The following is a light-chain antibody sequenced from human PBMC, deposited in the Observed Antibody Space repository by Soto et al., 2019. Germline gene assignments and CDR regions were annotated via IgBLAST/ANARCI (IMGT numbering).Light chain of an antibody. CDR2: DNN. CDR1: SSNIGNNY. J-gene: IGLJ3*02. Sequence: QSVLTQPPSVSAAPGQKVTISCSGSSSNIGNNYVSWYQQLPGTAPKLLIYDNNKRPSGIPDRFSGSKSGTSASLAISGLRSGDEADYYCAAWDDSLRAWVFGGGTKLTVL. V-gene: IGLV1-51*01. CDR3: AAWDDSLRAWV.